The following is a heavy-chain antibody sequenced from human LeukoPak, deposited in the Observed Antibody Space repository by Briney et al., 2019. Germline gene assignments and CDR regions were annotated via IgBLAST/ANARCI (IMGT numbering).Heavy chain of an antibody. J-gene: IGHJ4*02. D-gene: IGHD3-22*01. V-gene: IGHV3-20*04. Sequence: GGSLRLSCAASGFTFDDYGMSWVRQAPGKGLEWVSGINWNGGSTGYADSVKGRFTISRDNAKNSLYPQMDSLRAEDTALYYCARVGDSSGYYYLGYWGQGTLVTVSS. CDR1: GFTFDDYG. CDR3: ARVGDSSGYYYLGY. CDR2: INWNGGST.